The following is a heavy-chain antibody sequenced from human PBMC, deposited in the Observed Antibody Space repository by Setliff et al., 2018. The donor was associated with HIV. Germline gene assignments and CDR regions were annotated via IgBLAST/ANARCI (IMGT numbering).Heavy chain of an antibody. Sequence: PSETLSLTCTVSGGSISSYYWSWIRQPPGKGLEWIGYIYYSGSTNYNPSLKSRVTISVDTSKNQLSLKLSSVTDAYTAVYYCARGAELLWFGELHNIPYLDYWCQGTLVTVSA. CDR3: ARGAELLWFGELHNIPYLDY. V-gene: IGHV4-59*01. CDR2: IYYSGST. CDR1: GGSISSYY. D-gene: IGHD3-10*01. J-gene: IGHJ4*02.